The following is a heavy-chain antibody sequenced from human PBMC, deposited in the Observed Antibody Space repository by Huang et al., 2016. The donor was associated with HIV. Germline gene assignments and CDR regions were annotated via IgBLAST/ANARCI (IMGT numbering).Heavy chain of an antibody. CDR1: GYTFTNYD. CDR2: RNTKSGNV. J-gene: IGHJ3*01. Sequence: QIQLAQSGAEVKTPGASVKVSCKASGYTFTNYDINWGRQASGQGLEWMGWRNTKSGNVGYTKKFQGRVAILRNSSINTSYLEVTSLTSEDTAVYYCARGFGINYNHEAFDVWGQGTMVTVSS. V-gene: IGHV1-8*01. D-gene: IGHD3-10*01. CDR3: ARGFGINYNHEAFDV.